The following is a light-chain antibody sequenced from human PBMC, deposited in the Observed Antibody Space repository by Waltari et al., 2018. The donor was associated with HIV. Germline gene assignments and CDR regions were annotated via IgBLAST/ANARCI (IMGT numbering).Light chain of an antibody. V-gene: IGLV3-19*01. J-gene: IGLJ1*01. CDR3: NARDSSGNHHV. Sequence: SSELTQNPAVSVALGQPVRITCQGDSHHSSYASCYQQKPAQAPVLAKNGKNNRPSGIPDRFSDSSAGNTASLTITGAQAEDEADYYCNARDSSGNHHVFGTGTKVTVL. CDR2: GKN. CDR1: SHHSSY.